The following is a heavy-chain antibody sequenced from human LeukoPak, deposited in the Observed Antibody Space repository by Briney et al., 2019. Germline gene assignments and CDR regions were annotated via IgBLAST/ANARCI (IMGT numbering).Heavy chain of an antibody. CDR3: AKKSPLPTLETFPASYYHTMDV. CDR2: IYHSGST. J-gene: IGHJ6*03. V-gene: IGHV4-38-2*02. D-gene: IGHD4-23*01. Sequence: SETLSLTCTVSGYSISSGYYWGWIRQPPGKGLEWIGSIYHSGSTYYNPSLKSRVTISVDTSKNQFSLKLSSVTAADTAVYYCAKKSPLPTLETFPASYYHTMDVWGKGTTVTVSS. CDR1: GYSISSGYY.